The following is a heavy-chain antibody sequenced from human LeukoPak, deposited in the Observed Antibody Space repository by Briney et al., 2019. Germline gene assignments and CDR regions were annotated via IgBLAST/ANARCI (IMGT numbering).Heavy chain of an antibody. CDR2: MNPNSGNT. CDR1: GYTFTSYD. CDR3: ARDVGYCSSTSCSGQFD. Sequence: ASVKVSCKASGYTFTSYDINWVRQAPGQGLEWMGWMNPNSGNTGYAQKFQGRVTMTRNTSISTAYMELSSLRSEDTAVYCCARDVGYCSSTSCSGQFDWGQGTLVTVSS. V-gene: IGHV1-8*01. D-gene: IGHD2-2*01. J-gene: IGHJ4*02.